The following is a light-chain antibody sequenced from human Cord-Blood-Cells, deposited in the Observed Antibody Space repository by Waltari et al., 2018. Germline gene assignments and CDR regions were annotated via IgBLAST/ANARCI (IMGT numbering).Light chain of an antibody. Sequence: QSALTQPRSVSGSPGQSVTISCTGTSSDVGGYNYVSWYQQHPGKAPKLLIYEVSKAPSGVPDRFSGSKSGNTASLTISGLQAEDEADYYCCSYAGSYTFVFGGGTKLTVL. CDR1: SSDVGGYNY. V-gene: IGLV2-11*01. CDR2: EVS. J-gene: IGLJ2*01. CDR3: CSYAGSYTFV.